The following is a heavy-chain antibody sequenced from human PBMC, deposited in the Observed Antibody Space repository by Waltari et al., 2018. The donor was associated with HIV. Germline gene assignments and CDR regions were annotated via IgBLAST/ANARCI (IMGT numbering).Heavy chain of an antibody. V-gene: IGHV3-74*01. D-gene: IGHD3-3*02. CDR1: GFSVRNHL. CDR2: INSGGSSR. Sequence: VQLVESGGGSIKTGGSLRLSCAAPGFSVRNHLMDRVCARTGKGLVWVARINSGGSSRNYADAVKGRFVISRDNARNTVYLQLNNLKVEDTAVYFCARASHYIEFSTFDGDYYFDFWGRGTRVAVSS. J-gene: IGHJ4*02. CDR3: ARASHYIEFSTFDGDYYFDF.